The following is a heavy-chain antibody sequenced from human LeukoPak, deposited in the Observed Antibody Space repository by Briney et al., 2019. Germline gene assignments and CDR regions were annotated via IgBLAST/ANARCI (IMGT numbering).Heavy chain of an antibody. CDR2: IYHSGST. V-gene: IGHV4-38-2*02. J-gene: IGHJ4*02. CDR3: AREKGDFWSGPTQFDY. CDR1: GYSISSGYY. Sequence: SETLSLTCTVSGYSISSGYYWGWIRQPPGKGLEWIGSIYHSGSTYYNPSLKSRVTISVDRSKNQFSLKLSSVTAADTAVYYCAREKGDFWSGPTQFDYWGQGTLVTVSS. D-gene: IGHD3-3*01.